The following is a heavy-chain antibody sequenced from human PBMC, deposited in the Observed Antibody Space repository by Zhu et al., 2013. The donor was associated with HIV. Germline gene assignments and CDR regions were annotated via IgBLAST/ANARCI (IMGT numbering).Heavy chain of an antibody. D-gene: IGHD6-19*01. Sequence: QVQLVQSGAEARRPGTSVKVSCKASGYTFNSNYIHWVRQAPGEGPEWLGIVDPSSGATKYAQKFQGRVTMTRDTSTRTVFVELRGLKSDDTAIYYCARPPDTSGWYRNCFDSWGQGTLVTVSS. J-gene: IGHJ5*01. CDR3: ARPPDTSGWYRNCFDS. CDR2: VDPSSGAT. V-gene: IGHV1-46*02. CDR1: GYTFNSNY.